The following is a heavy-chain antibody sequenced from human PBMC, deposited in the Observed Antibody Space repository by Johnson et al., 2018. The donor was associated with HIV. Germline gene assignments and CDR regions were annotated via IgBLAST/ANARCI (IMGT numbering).Heavy chain of an antibody. V-gene: IGHV3-43*01. CDR2: LFSGGTT. CDR1: GFTFDDYT. J-gene: IGHJ3*02. CDR3: ARVGDRAMIVGGTDAFDI. D-gene: IGHD3-22*01. Sequence: VQLVESGGVVVQPGGSLRLSCAASGFTFDDYTMHWVRQAPGKGLEWVSVLFSGGTTYYADSVKGRFTISSDNSKNTLYLQMNMMRAEDTALYYCARVGDRAMIVGGTDAFDIWGQGTMVTVSS.